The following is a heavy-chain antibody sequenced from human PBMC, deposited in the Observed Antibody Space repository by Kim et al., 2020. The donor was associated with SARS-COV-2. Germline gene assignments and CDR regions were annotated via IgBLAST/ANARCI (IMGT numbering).Heavy chain of an antibody. J-gene: IGHJ5*02. V-gene: IGHV1-18*04. CDR1: SFTFTSDG. CDR3: ARDLPIAAAGIFYEVFDP. Sequence: ASVKVSCKASSFTFTSDGISWVRQAPGQGLEWMGWSSVYNGKTNYAQNLQGRVTMTTDTSTSTAYMELRSLRSDDTAVYYCARDLPIAAAGIFYEVFDPWGQGTLVTVSS. CDR2: SSVYNGKT. D-gene: IGHD6-13*01.